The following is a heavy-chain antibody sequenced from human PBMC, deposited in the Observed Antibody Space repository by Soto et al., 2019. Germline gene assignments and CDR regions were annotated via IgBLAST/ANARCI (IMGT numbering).Heavy chain of an antibody. Sequence: PGGSLRLSCAASGFTFSSYSMNWVRQAPGKGLEWVSSISSSSSYIYYADSVKGRFTISRDNAKNSLYLQMNSLRAEDAAVYYCARGRGDCTNGVCYSGEINYYYYGMDVWGQGTTVTVSS. CDR2: ISSSSSYI. V-gene: IGHV3-21*01. CDR3: ARGRGDCTNGVCYSGEINYYYYGMDV. J-gene: IGHJ6*02. CDR1: GFTFSSYS. D-gene: IGHD2-8*01.